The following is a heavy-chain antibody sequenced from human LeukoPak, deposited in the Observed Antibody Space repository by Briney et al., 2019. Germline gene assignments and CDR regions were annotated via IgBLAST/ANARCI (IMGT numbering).Heavy chain of an antibody. CDR3: ARDLYPSRYVLRPYYFDY. D-gene: IGHD3-16*01. CDR2: INPNSGGT. V-gene: IGHV1-2*02. J-gene: IGHJ4*02. CDR1: GYTFTDYY. Sequence: GASVKVSCKASGYTFTDYYMHWVRQAPGQGLEWMGWINPNSGGTNYAQKFQGRVTMTRDTSISTAYMELSRLRSDDTAVYYCARDLYPSRYVLRPYYFDYWGQGTLVTVSS.